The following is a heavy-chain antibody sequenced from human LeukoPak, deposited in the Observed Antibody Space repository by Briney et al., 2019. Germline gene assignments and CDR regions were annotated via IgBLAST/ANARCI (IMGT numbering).Heavy chain of an antibody. Sequence: ASVKVSCKATGYTFTSHYMHWVRQAPGQGLEWMGIINPSGGSTSYAQKFQGRVTMTRDTSTSTVCMELSSLRSEDTAVYYCAREPVVVPVAFKVDGMDVWGQGTTVTVSS. CDR2: INPSGGST. J-gene: IGHJ6*02. V-gene: IGHV1-46*01. D-gene: IGHD2-2*01. CDR3: AREPVVVPVAFKVDGMDV. CDR1: GYTFTSHY.